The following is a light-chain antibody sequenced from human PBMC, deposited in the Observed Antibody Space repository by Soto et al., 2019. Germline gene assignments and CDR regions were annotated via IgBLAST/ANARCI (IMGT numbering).Light chain of an antibody. CDR3: SSYTSISALDV. CDR1: RTDVGGFNH. V-gene: IGLV2-14*01. J-gene: IGLJ1*01. CDR2: EVY. Sequence: QSVLTQPASVSGSPGQSITISCIGTRTDVGGFNHVSWYQQHPGKAPKVIIYEVYNRPSGVSSRFSGSKSGNTASLTISGLXAEDEADYYCSSYTSISALDVFGTGTKVTVL.